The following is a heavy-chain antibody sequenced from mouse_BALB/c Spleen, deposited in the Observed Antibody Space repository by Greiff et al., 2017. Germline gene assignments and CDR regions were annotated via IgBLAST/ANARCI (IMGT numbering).Heavy chain of an antibody. Sequence: QVQLQQSGAELAKPGASVKMSCKASGYTFTSYWMHWVKQRPGQGLEWIGYINPSTGYTEYNQKFKDKATLTADKSSSTAYMQLSSLTSEDSAVYYCARSGTYYAMDYWGHGTSVTVSS. V-gene: IGHV1-7*01. CDR1: GYTFTSYW. CDR3: ARSGTYYAMDY. CDR2: INPSTGYT. J-gene: IGHJ4*01. D-gene: IGHD4-1*01.